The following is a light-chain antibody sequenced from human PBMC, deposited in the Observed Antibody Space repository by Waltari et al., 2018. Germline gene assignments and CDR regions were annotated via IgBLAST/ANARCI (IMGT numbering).Light chain of an antibody. CDR2: GNN. CDR3: ATWDDNLNGVV. V-gene: IGLV1-44*01. Sequence: QSVLTQPPSASGTPGQRVTISCSGSSSNIGSQAVNWYQQLPGTAPKLLMYGNNQRHSGVPVRFSGSKAGTSASLASSGLQSEDEADYYCATWDDNLNGVVFGGGTKLTVL. CDR1: SSNIGSQA. J-gene: IGLJ2*01.